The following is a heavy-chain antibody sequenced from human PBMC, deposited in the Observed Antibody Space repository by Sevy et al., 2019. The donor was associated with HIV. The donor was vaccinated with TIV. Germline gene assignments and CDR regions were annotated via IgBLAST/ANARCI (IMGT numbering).Heavy chain of an antibody. CDR1: GFSLSTNGVG. CDR2: NHWNDDK. J-gene: IGHJ4*02. V-gene: IGHV2-5*01. Sequence: SGPTLVKPTQTLTLTCTFSGFSLSTNGVGVGWIRQPPGKALEWLAFNHWNDDKRYSPSLKSRLTIAKDTSKNQVVLTMTNMEPSGSGTYSCARTTFLVQPGGVKALFDYWGQGTLVTVSS. D-gene: IGHD1-1*01. CDR3: ARTTFLVQPGGVKALFDY.